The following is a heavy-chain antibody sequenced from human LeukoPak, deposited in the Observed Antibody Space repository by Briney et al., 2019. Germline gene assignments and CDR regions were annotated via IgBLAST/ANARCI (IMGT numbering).Heavy chain of an antibody. Sequence: ASEKVSCKASGYTFTSYGISWVRQAPGQGLEWVGWISAYNGNTNYAQNLQGRVTMTTDTSTRTAYMELRSLRSDDTALYYCARGYTATGNWYFDLWGRGTLVSVSS. CDR3: ARGYTATGNWYFDL. D-gene: IGHD1-1*01. V-gene: IGHV1-18*01. J-gene: IGHJ2*01. CDR1: GYTFTSYG. CDR2: ISAYNGNT.